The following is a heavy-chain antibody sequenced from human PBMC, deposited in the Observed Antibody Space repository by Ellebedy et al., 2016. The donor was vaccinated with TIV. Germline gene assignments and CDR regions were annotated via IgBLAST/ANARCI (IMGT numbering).Heavy chain of an antibody. CDR2: ISYDANNK. CDR1: GFTFSSYD. V-gene: IGHV3-30*18. CDR3: AKVPVGFCNRPFCFYLDD. D-gene: IGHD2-2*03. Sequence: PGGSLRLSCVASGFTFSSYDMHRVRQAPGKGLEWVALISYDANNKYYADSVKGRFTISRDNSKNTLYLQMNTLRPEDTAVYYCAKVPVGFCNRPFCFYLDDWGQGTLVSVSS. J-gene: IGHJ4*02.